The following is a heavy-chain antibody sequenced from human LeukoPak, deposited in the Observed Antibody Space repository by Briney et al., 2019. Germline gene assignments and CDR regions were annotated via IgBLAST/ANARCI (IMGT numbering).Heavy chain of an antibody. CDR2: IIPIVGIA. V-gene: IGHV1-69*04. CDR3: ARDGEMATIYFDY. CDR1: GGTFSSYA. J-gene: IGHJ4*02. Sequence: SVKISCKASGGTFSSYALSWVRQAPGQGLEWMGTIIPIVGIANYAQKFQGRATITADKSTSTAYMELSSLRSEDTAVYYCARDGEMATIYFDYWGQGTLVTVSS. D-gene: IGHD5-24*01.